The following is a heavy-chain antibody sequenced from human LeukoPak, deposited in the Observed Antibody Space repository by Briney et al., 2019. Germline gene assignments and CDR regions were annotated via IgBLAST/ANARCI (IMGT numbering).Heavy chain of an antibody. D-gene: IGHD3-10*01. J-gene: IGHJ5*02. V-gene: IGHV4-30-4*08. Sequence: SQTLSLTCTVSGGSISSGDSYWSWIRQPPGKGLEWIGYIYYSGTTHYNPSLKSRITISVDTSKNQFSLKLSSVTAADTAVYYCARGYYYGSGSYNWFDPWGQGTLVTVSS. CDR2: IYYSGTT. CDR3: ARGYYYGSGSYNWFDP. CDR1: GGSISSGDSY.